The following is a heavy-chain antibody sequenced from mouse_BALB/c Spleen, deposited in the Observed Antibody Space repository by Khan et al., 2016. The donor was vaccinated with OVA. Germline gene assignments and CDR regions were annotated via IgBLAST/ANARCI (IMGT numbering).Heavy chain of an antibody. Sequence: QVQLKESGAELMKPGASVKISCKTTGYTFSNYWIEWIKQRPGHGLEWIGEILPGRGNINYNEKFKGKATFTADTSSNTAYMQLNSLTSEDSAVXYCARGAGTTYGMDYWGQGTSVTVSS. J-gene: IGHJ4*01. D-gene: IGHD4-1*01. CDR1: GYTFSNYW. V-gene: IGHV1-9*01. CDR2: ILPGRGNI. CDR3: ARGAGTTYGMDY.